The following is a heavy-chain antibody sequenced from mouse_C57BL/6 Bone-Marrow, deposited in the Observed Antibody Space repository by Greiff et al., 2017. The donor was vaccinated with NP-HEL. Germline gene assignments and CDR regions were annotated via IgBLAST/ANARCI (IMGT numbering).Heavy chain of an antibody. CDR2: IDPETGGT. V-gene: IGHV1-15*01. J-gene: IGHJ1*03. D-gene: IGHD1-1*01. Sequence: QVQLQQSGAELVRPGASVTLSCKASGYTFTDYEMHWVKQTPVHGLEWIGAIDPETGGTAYNQKFKGKAILTADKSSSTAYMELRSLTSEDSAVYYCKATVVRYFDVWGTGTTVTVSS. CDR1: GYTFTDYE. CDR3: KATVVRYFDV.